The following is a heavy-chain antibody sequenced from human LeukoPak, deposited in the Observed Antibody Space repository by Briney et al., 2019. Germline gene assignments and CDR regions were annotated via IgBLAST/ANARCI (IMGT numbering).Heavy chain of an antibody. Sequence: ASVKVSCKASGYTFTSYYMHWVRQAPGQGLEWMGIINPSGGSTGYAQKFQGRVSMTRDTSTSTVYMELGSLRSEDTAVYYCARDAEYSSSSGTEDYWGQGTLVTVSS. V-gene: IGHV1-46*01. J-gene: IGHJ4*02. CDR1: GYTFTSYY. D-gene: IGHD6-6*01. CDR2: INPSGGST. CDR3: ARDAEYSSSSGTEDY.